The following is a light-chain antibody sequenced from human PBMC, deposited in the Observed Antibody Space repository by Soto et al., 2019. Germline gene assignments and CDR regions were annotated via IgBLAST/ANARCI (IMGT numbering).Light chain of an antibody. CDR2: DAS. CDR3: QQRSNWVT. J-gene: IGKJ5*01. V-gene: IGKV3-11*01. Sequence: VVLTQSPATLSLSPGERATLSCRTSLSVSVYLDWYQQKPGQAPRLLISDASNRATGIPARFSGSGSGTDFTLTISSLEPEDFAVYYCQQRSNWVTFGQGTRLEN. CDR1: LSVSVY.